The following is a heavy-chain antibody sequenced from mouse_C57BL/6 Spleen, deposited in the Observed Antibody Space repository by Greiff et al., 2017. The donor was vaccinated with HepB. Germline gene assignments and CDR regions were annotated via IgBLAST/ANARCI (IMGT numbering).Heavy chain of an antibody. CDR2: INPNNGGT. CDR1: GYTFTDYY. CDR3: ARGPTLVAPDY. V-gene: IGHV1-26*01. Sequence: EVQLQQSGPELVKPGASVKISCKASGYTFTDYYMNWVKQSHGKSLEWIGDINPNNGGTSYNQKFKGKATLTVDKSSSTAYMELRSLTSEDSAVYYFARGPTLVAPDYWGQGTTLTVSS. D-gene: IGHD1-1*01. J-gene: IGHJ2*01.